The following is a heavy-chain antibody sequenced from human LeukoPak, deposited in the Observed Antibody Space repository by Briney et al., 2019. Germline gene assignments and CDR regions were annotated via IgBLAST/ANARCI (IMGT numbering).Heavy chain of an antibody. J-gene: IGHJ4*02. D-gene: IGHD1-26*01. CDR3: ARARRGELPFDY. CDR2: INAGNGNT. CDR1: GYTFTSYA. V-gene: IGHV1-3*01. Sequence: ASVKVSCKASGYTFTSYAMHWVRQAPGQRLEWMGWINAGNGNTKYSQKFQGRVTITRDTSASTAYMELSSLRSEDTAVYYCARARRGELPFDYWGQGTLVTVSS.